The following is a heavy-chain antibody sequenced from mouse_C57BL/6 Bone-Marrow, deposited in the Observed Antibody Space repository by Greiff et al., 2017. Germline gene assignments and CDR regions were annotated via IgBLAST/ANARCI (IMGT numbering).Heavy chain of an antibody. CDR2: IDPENGDT. CDR1: GFNIKDDY. D-gene: IGHD2-5*01. Sequence: EVQLQQSGAELVRPGASVKLSCTASGFNIKDDYMHWVKQRPEQGLEWIGWIDPENGDTEYASKFQGKATITADTSSNTAYLQLSSLTSEDTAVXYCTTYYSNYYYFDYWGQGTTLTVSS. J-gene: IGHJ2*01. V-gene: IGHV14-4*01. CDR3: TTYYSNYYYFDY.